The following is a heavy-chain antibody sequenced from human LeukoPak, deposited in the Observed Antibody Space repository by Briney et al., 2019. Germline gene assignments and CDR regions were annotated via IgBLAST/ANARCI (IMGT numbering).Heavy chain of an antibody. CDR2: INSGGSST. D-gene: IGHD3-10*02. J-gene: IGHJ4*02. Sequence: GGSLRLSCAASGFTFSSYWMHWVRRAPGKGLVWVSRINSGGSSTSYADSVKGRFTISRDNAKNTLYLQMNSLRAGDTAVYYCARDHLFGNYIDYWGQGTLVTVSS. V-gene: IGHV3-74*01. CDR1: GFTFSSYW. CDR3: ARDHLFGNYIDY.